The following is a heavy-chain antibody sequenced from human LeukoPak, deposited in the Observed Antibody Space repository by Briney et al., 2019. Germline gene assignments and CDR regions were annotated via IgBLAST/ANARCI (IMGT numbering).Heavy chain of an antibody. D-gene: IGHD3-10*01. CDR3: AKEVGFDSGSYYDY. CDR1: GFTFSSYA. Sequence: GGSLRLSCAASGFTFSSYAMTWVRQAPGKGLEWGSSISSGGGTTYYADSVKGRFTISRDNSKNTLFLQMNSLRAEDTAVYYCAKEVGFDSGSYYDYWGQGTLVTVSS. V-gene: IGHV3-23*01. J-gene: IGHJ4*02. CDR2: ISSGGGTT.